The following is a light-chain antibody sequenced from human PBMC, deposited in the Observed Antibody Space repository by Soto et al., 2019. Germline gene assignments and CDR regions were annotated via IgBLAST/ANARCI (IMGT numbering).Light chain of an antibody. CDR1: SSNIGAGYD. Sequence: MLTQSPSVSGAPGQKVTISCTGSSSNIGAGYDVHWYQQLPGTAPKLLVYDNNNRPSGVPDRFSGSKSGTSASLVITGLEAEDEADYYCQSFDRSLSGYVFGTGTKVTVL. CDR3: QSFDRSLSGYV. J-gene: IGLJ1*01. V-gene: IGLV1-40*01. CDR2: DNN.